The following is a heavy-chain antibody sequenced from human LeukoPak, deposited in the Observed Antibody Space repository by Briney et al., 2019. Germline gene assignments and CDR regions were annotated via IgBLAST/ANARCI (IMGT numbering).Heavy chain of an antibody. V-gene: IGHV5-51*01. J-gene: IGHJ4*02. D-gene: IGHD6-19*01. CDR1: GYSFTTYW. CDR3: AIFYSSGWYDFDY. CDR2: IYPGDSDT. Sequence: GESLKTSCKGSGYSFTTYWTGWVRQMPGKGLEWMGIIYPGDSDTRYTPSFQGQVTISADKSISTAYLQWSSLKASDTAMYYCAIFYSSGWYDFDYWGQGTLVTVSS.